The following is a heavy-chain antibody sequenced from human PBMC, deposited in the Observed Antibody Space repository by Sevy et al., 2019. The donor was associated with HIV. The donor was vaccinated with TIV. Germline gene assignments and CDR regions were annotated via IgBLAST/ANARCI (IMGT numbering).Heavy chain of an antibody. V-gene: IGHV3-23*01. CDR3: ATHRGQWLFTAVFDY. J-gene: IGHJ4*02. D-gene: IGHD6-19*01. Sequence: GGSLRLSCAASGFTFSTYGLSWVRQAPGKGLERVSAISGSGGSTYYADSVKGRFTISRDNSKNTLYLKMNSLRAEDTAVYYCATHRGQWLFTAVFDYWGQGTLVTVSS. CDR2: ISGSGGST. CDR1: GFTFSTYG.